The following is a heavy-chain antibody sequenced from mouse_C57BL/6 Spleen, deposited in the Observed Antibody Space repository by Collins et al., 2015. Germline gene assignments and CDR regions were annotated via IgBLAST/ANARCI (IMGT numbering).Heavy chain of an antibody. D-gene: IGHD1-1*01. CDR1: GYTFTNYG. J-gene: IGHJ2*01. CDR2: INTYTGEP. V-gene: IGHV9-3-1*01. CDR3: ARDQTTVVSFDY. Sequence: QIQLVQSGPELKKPGETVKISCKASGYTFTNYGMNWVKQAPGKGLKWMGWINTYTGEPTYADDFKGRFAFSLETSASTAYLQINNLKNEDTATYFCARDQTTVVSFDYWGQGTTLTVSS.